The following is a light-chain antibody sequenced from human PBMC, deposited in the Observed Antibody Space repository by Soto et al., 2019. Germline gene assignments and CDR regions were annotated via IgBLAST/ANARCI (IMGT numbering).Light chain of an antibody. CDR3: QQYGSSVWT. V-gene: IGKV3-20*01. Sequence: IVLTQSPGTLSLSPGERATLSCRASQSVTSNYIAWYQQKLGQAPRLILFGASSRATGIPDRFSGSGSGTDFSLTISRLEPEDFAVYYCQQYGSSVWTFGQGTKVGIK. CDR1: QSVTSNY. CDR2: GAS. J-gene: IGKJ1*01.